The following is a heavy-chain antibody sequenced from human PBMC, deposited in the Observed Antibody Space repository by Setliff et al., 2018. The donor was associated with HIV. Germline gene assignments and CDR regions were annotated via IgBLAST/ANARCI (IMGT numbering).Heavy chain of an antibody. J-gene: IGHJ2*01. D-gene: IGHD1-26*01. CDR1: GGSIYSGTYY. CDR3: VRPVGPNTWYFDL. V-gene: IGHV4-61*09. CDR2: IYTSGST. Sequence: TLSLTCTVSGGSIYSGTYYWSWIRQSAGKGLEWIGHIYTSGSTNYDPSLKSRVSMSVDTSKNQFSLNLSSVTAADTAVYFCVRPVGPNTWYFDLWGRGSLVTVSS.